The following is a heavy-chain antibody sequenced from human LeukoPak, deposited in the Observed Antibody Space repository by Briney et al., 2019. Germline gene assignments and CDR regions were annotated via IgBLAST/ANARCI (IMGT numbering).Heavy chain of an antibody. CDR1: GASISESSNF. CDR3: ARGAPIVGATTLDY. Sequence: SETLSLTCAVSGASISESSNFWGWIRQPPGKEMEWIGSLHHSGRTYYTPSLKSRVTISEDSSKNHISLKMTSVTVADTAVYYCARGAPIVGATTLDYWGQGTLFTVSS. V-gene: IGHV4-39*07. D-gene: IGHD1-26*01. J-gene: IGHJ4*02. CDR2: LHHSGRT.